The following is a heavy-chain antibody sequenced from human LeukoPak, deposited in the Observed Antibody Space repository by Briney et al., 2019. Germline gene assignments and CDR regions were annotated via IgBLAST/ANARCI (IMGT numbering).Heavy chain of an antibody. D-gene: IGHD5-24*01. CDR1: GFTFSNYW. CDR3: ARSRDGYNFGRAYFDY. Sequence: GGSLRLSCAASGFTFSNYWMSWVRQAPGKGLEWVANIKQDGSEKYYVDSVKGRFTISRDNAKNSLYLQMNSLRAEDTAVYYCARSRDGYNFGRAYFDYWGQGTLVTVSS. V-gene: IGHV3-7*01. J-gene: IGHJ4*02. CDR2: IKQDGSEK.